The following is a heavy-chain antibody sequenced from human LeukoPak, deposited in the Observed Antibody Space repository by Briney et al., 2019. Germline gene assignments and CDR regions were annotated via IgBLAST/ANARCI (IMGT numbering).Heavy chain of an antibody. D-gene: IGHD2-2*01. Sequence: PSETLSLTCAVYGGSFSGYYWSWIRQPPGKGMEWIGEINHSGSTNYNPSLKSRVTISVDTSKNQLSLKLSSVTAADTAVYYCARRYCSSTSCRWGYFDYWGQGTLVTVSS. CDR2: INHSGST. CDR1: GGSFSGYY. CDR3: ARRYCSSTSCRWGYFDY. V-gene: IGHV4-34*01. J-gene: IGHJ4*02.